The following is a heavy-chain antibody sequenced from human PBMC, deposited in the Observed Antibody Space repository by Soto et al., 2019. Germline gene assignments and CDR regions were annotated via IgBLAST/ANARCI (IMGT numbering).Heavy chain of an antibody. J-gene: IGHJ4*02. D-gene: IGHD2-21*01. CDR1: GFTFRNYN. V-gene: IGHV3-21*06. Sequence: EVQLVESGGGLVKAGGSLRLFCTASGFTFRNYNMNWVRQAPGKGLEWVSSISTGGAYMFYADSVKGRFTISRDNAQNSRVLQIDSPRAEDTAVYYCARDIASPGGDYFDSWGQGTLVTVSS. CDR2: ISTGGAYM. CDR3: ARDIASPGGDYFDS.